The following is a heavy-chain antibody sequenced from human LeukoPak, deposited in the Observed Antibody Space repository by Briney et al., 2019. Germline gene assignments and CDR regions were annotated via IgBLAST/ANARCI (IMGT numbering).Heavy chain of an antibody. CDR2: IHYDGSNN. D-gene: IGHD6-13*01. CDR3: AKDHGSSDWYYFDY. CDR1: GFTFSNFG. V-gene: IGHV3-30*02. Sequence: GGSLRLSCAASGFTFSNFGMHWVRQAPGKGLEWVAFIHYDGSNNYYADSVKGRFTISRDNSKNTLYLQMNTLRADDTAVYYCAKDHGSSDWYYFDYWGQGTLVTVSS. J-gene: IGHJ4*02.